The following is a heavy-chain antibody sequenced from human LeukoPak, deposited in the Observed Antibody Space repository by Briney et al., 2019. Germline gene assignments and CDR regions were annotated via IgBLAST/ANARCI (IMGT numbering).Heavy chain of an antibody. D-gene: IGHD2-15*01. Sequence: ASVKVSCKASGYTFTSYYMHWVRQAPGQGLEWMGIINPSGGSTSYAQKFQGRVTMTRDMSTSTVYMELSSLRSEDTAVYYCASCTIYCSGGSCYSRDAFDIWGQGTMVTVSS. CDR3: ASCTIYCSGGSCYSRDAFDI. CDR1: GYTFTSYY. CDR2: INPSGGST. V-gene: IGHV1-46*01. J-gene: IGHJ3*02.